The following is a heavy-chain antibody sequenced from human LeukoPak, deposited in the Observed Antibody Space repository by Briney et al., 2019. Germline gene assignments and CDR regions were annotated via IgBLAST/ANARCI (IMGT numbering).Heavy chain of an antibody. V-gene: IGHV3-7*01. Sequence: TGGYLRLSCAASGFTFTSYWMSWVHQAPGKGLEWVANIKEDGSEKYYVDSVKGRFTISRDNAKNSVSLQMNSLRAEDTAVYYCARIYLKMASASWGQGTLVTVSS. CDR2: IKEDGSEK. J-gene: IGHJ4*02. D-gene: IGHD2-8*01. CDR3: ARIYLKMASAS. CDR1: GFTFTSYW.